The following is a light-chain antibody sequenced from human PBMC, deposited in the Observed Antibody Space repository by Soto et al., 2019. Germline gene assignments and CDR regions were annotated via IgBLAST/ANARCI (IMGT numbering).Light chain of an antibody. V-gene: IGKV1-6*01. CDR2: DAS. CDR1: QDVTKY. Sequence: IQRTQSPSYLSASVGDRVTITCQASQDVTKYLSWYQQIPGKAPKLLIYDASTLQTGVPSRFSGSRSGTEFTLTISSLQPEDFASYYCLQDYGDSWTFGQGTKVDIK. CDR3: LQDYGDSWT. J-gene: IGKJ1*01.